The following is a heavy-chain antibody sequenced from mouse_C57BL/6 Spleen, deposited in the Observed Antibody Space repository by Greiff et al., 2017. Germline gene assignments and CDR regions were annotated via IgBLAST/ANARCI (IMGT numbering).Heavy chain of an antibody. CDR2: INPSNGGT. V-gene: IGHV1-53*01. J-gene: IGHJ2*01. Sequence: QVQLQQPGTELVKPGASVTLSCKASGYTFPSYWMHWVKQRPGQGLEWIGNINPSNGGTNYNEKFKSKATLTVAKSSSTAYMQLSSLTSEDSAVYYCARSPYYYGRIDYWGQGTTLTVSS. CDR3: ARSPYYYGRIDY. D-gene: IGHD1-1*01. CDR1: GYTFPSYW.